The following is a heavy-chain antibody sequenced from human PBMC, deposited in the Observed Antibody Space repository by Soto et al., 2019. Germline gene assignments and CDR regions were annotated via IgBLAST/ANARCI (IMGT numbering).Heavy chain of an antibody. V-gene: IGHV1-3*01. D-gene: IGHD5-12*01. CDR3: XXXXXGYVT. Sequence: QVQLVQSGAEMKKPGASVKLSCKTSGINYNTYAXXXXXXXXGQGLEWMGWINAGNGDTRYSQNFQGRVTLTRDTXXXXXXXXXXXXXXXXXXXXXXXXXXXGYVTWGQGTLVTVSS. CDR2: INAGNGDT. J-gene: IGHJ4*02. CDR1: GINYNTYA.